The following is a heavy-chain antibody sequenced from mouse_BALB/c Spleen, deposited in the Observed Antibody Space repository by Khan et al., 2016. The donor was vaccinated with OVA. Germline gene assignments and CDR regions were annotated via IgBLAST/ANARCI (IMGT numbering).Heavy chain of an antibody. CDR1: GYSFTGYF. CDR3: AGIDRSDFDY. D-gene: IGHD1-1*01. Sequence: VQLQQSGPELVKPGASVNISCKASGYSFTGYFMNWVMQSPGKSLEWIGRINPHIGETFYNQKFKGKATLTVDASSSTSHMVLRRLASEDSAVDYCAGIDRSDFDYWGQGTTLTVSS. J-gene: IGHJ2*01. CDR2: INPHIGET. V-gene: IGHV1-20*02.